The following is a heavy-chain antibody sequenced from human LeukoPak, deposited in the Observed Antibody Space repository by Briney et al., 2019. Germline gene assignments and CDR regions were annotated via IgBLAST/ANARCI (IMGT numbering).Heavy chain of an antibody. CDR1: GYTFTGYY. CDR3: ASAVPNYDILTGYYLGSALDY. V-gene: IGHV1-2*02. CDR2: INPNSGGT. J-gene: IGHJ4*02. D-gene: IGHD3-9*01. Sequence: ASVTVSCKASGYTFTGYYMHWVRQAPGQGLEWMGWINPNSGGTNYAQKFQGRVTMTRDTSISTAYMELSRLRSDDTAVYYCASAVPNYDILTGYYLGSALDYWGQGTLVTVSS.